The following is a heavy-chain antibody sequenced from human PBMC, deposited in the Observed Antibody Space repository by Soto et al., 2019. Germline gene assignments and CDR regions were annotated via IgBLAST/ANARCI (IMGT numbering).Heavy chain of an antibody. D-gene: IGHD2-21*02. V-gene: IGHV3-21*01. CDR3: AREETAWPLAYGLDV. J-gene: IGHJ6*02. CDR2: IGRRSDI. CDR1: VFTFSTYS. Sequence: GSLRLSCEASVFTFSTYSMHWVRQAPGKGLEWVSSIGRRSDIYYADSVKGRFTVSRDNAKNSVSLQMNSLRDEDTAVYYCAREETAWPLAYGLDVWGPGTKVTVYS.